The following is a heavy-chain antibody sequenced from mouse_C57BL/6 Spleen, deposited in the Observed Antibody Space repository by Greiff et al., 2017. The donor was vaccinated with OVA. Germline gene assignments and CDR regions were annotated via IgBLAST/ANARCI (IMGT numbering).Heavy chain of an antibody. D-gene: IGHD2-2*01. Sequence: VQLKQSGPELVKPGASVKMSCKASGYTFTDYNMHWVKQSHGKSLEWIGYINPNNGGTSYNQKFKGKVTLTVNKSSSTAYMELRSLTSEDAAVYYCARGGFGYDEGSGFAYWGQGTLVTVSA. V-gene: IGHV1-22*01. CDR1: GYTFTDYN. CDR2: INPNNGGT. CDR3: ARGGFGYDEGSGFAY. J-gene: IGHJ3*01.